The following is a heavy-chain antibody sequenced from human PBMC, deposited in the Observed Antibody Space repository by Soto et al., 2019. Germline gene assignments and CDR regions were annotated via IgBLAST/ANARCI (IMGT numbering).Heavy chain of an antibody. CDR2: ISYDGSNK. CDR1: GFTFSIYA. CDR3: ARESDSSGYYYPGDFDY. Sequence: GSLRLSCAASGFTFSIYAMHWVRQAPGKGLEWVAVISYDGSNKYYADSVKGRFTISRDNSKNTLYLQMNSLRAEDTAVYYCARESDSSGYYYPGDFDYWGQGTLVTVS. J-gene: IGHJ4*02. D-gene: IGHD3-22*01. V-gene: IGHV3-30-3*01.